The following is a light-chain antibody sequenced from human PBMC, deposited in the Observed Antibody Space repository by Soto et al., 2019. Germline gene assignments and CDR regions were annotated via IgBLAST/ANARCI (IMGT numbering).Light chain of an antibody. CDR3: QQSYSIPYV. J-gene: IGKJ2*01. Sequence: DIQMTQSPSYLSASVGDRVTITCRASQSISTYVNWYQQKPGKAPQLLIHAASSLQGGVPSRFSGSGSGTDFNLTISSLHPEDFATYYCQQSYSIPYVFGQATKLEIE. CDR2: AAS. V-gene: IGKV1-39*01. CDR1: QSISTY.